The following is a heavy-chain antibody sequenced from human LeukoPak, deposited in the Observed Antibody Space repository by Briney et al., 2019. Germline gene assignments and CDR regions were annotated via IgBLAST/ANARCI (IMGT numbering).Heavy chain of an antibody. V-gene: IGHV3-74*01. D-gene: IGHD2-2*01. CDR2: INSDGSIT. J-gene: IGHJ6*02. CDR1: GFTFTTYW. CDR3: ARDRDCSSTSCYLFPYYYYYYGMDV. Sequence: GGSLRLSCAASGFTFTTYWMHWVRQAPGKGLVWVSHINSDGSITSYADSVKGRFTISRDNAKNSLYLQMNSLRAEDTAVCYCARDRDCSSTSCYLFPYYYYYYGMDVWGQGTTVTVSS.